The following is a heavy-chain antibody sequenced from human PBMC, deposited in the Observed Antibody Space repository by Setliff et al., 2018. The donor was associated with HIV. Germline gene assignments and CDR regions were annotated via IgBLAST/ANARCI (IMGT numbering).Heavy chain of an antibody. D-gene: IGHD6-13*01. CDR2: INPSDGSA. V-gene: IGHV1-46*01. CDR3: AREYHTAATGTRVANYFDY. Sequence: ASVKVSCKASGYTFTSCFLHWVRQAPGQGLEYMGIINPSDGSADYVEKFQDRVTITRDTSTSTVYMEMSSLRSEDTAIYYCAREYHTAATGTRVANYFDYWGQGTLVTVSS. CDR1: GYTFTSCF. J-gene: IGHJ4*02.